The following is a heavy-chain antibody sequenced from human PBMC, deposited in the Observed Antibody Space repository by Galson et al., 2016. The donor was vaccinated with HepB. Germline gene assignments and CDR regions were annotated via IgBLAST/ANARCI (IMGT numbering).Heavy chain of an antibody. Sequence: SVKVSCKASGGTSSNYAINWVRQAPGQGLEWMGRIIPIFDSANYAQKFQDRVAITVDKSTSTAYMELSSLRSEDTAVLYCARQDSYDSTGLDYWGQGTLVTVSS. D-gene: IGHD3-22*01. CDR1: GGTSSNYA. V-gene: IGHV1-69*04. J-gene: IGHJ4*02. CDR3: ARQDSYDSTGLDY. CDR2: IIPIFDSA.